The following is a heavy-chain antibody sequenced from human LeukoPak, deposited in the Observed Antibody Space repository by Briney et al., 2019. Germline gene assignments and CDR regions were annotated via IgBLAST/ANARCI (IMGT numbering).Heavy chain of an antibody. J-gene: IGHJ4*02. CDR2: ISSSSSSI. CDR1: GFTFRSYT. Sequence: GGSLRLSCAASGFTFRSYTMNWVRQAPGKGLEWVSSISSSSSSIYYADSVKGRFTTSRDNAKKPLYLQMNSLRAEDTAMYYCARGFCTSTSCYGSYWGQGTLVTVSS. V-gene: IGHV3-21*01. D-gene: IGHD2-2*01. CDR3: ARGFCTSTSCYGSY.